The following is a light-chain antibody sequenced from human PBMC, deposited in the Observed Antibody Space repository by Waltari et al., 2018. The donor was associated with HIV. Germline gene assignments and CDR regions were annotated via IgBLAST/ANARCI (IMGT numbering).Light chain of an antibody. J-gene: IGLJ3*02. V-gene: IGLV3-25*03. CDR2: RDS. CDR1: RLPNQY. Sequence: SFELTQPPSVPVSPAQTARITCSDSRLPNQYGYWYQQKPGQAPVLVMSRDSERPSGIPERFSGSSSGTTVTLTISGVQAEDEADYYCQSADNSVTHLVCGGGTKLTVL. CDR3: QSADNSVTHLV.